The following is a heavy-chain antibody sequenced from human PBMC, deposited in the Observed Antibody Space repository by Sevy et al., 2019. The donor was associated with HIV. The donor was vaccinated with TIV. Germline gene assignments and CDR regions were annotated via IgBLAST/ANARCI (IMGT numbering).Heavy chain of an antibody. CDR3: TTKKDFWSGYFYFDH. J-gene: IGHJ4*02. CDR1: GFTFSKAW. CDR2: IKSKTDGGTT. V-gene: IGHV3-15*05. Sequence: GGSLRLSCAASGFTFSKAWMNWVRQAPGKGLEWVGRIKSKTDGGTTDYAASVKGRFTISRDDSKNTLYLQMNSLKTDDTAVYYCTTKKDFWSGYFYFDHWGQGTLVTVSS. D-gene: IGHD3-3*01.